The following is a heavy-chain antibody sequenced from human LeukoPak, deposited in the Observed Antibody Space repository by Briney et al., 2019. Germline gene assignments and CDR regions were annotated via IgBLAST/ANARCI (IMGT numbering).Heavy chain of an antibody. D-gene: IGHD2-8*01. J-gene: IGHJ6*03. CDR2: ISSSSSYI. CDR3: ARDCPDIVLMVYATQAYYYYMDV. CDR1: GFTFSDYY. V-gene: IGHV3-11*06. Sequence: PGGSLRLSCAASGFTFSDYYMSWIRQAPGKGLEWVSSISSSSSYIYYADSVKGRFTISRDNAKNSLYLQMNSLRAEDTAVYYCARDCPDIVLMVYATQAYYYYMDVWGKGTTVTVSS.